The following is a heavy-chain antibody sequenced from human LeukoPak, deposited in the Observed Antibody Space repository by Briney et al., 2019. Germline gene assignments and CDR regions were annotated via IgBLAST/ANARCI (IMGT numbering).Heavy chain of an antibody. CDR1: GGSVSRSNW. CDR3: ARTEAFCSDTSCSNWLDP. D-gene: IGHD2-2*01. Sequence: SGTLSLTCAVSGGSVSRSNWWNWVRQPPGKGLEWIGEIHHSGSTNYNPSLKSRVTMSVDKSKNQFSLKLSSVTAADTAVYYCARTEAFCSDTSCSNWLDPWGQGTLVTVSS. CDR2: IHHSGST. V-gene: IGHV4-4*02. J-gene: IGHJ5*02.